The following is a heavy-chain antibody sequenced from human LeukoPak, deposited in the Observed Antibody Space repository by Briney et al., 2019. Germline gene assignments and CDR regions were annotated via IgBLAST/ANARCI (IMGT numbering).Heavy chain of an antibody. CDR2: INHSGST. Sequence: TSETLSLTCAVYGGSFSGYYWSWIRQPPGKGLEWIGEINHSGSTNYNPSLKSRVTISVDTSKNQFSLKLSSVTAADTAVYYCARRGARYSDWSPSRYYGMDVWGQGTTVTVSS. V-gene: IGHV4-34*01. CDR3: ARRGARYSDWSPSRYYGMDV. D-gene: IGHD3-9*01. CDR1: GGSFSGYY. J-gene: IGHJ6*02.